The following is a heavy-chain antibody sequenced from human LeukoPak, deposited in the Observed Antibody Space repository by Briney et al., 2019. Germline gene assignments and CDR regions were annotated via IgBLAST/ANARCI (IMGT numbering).Heavy chain of an antibody. D-gene: IGHD3-3*01. CDR2: IIHSGST. J-gene: IGHJ4*02. V-gene: IGHV4-34*01. CDR1: GGSLSNNY. CDR3: ARGRYDFWSGYYGF. Sequence: PSETLSLTCAVSGGSLSNNYWSWIRQPPGKGLDWIGEIIHSGSTNYNPSLESRVTISVDTSMNQVSLKLHSVTAADTAVYYCARGRYDFWSGYYGFWGQGTLVTVSS.